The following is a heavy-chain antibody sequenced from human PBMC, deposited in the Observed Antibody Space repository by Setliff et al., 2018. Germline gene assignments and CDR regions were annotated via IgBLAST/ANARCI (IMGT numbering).Heavy chain of an antibody. CDR2: IYWNDEK. V-gene: IGHV2-5*01. CDR3: AHIAGGGNSPRHDY. D-gene: IGHD2-21*01. Sequence: SGPTLVNPTQTLTLTCTFSGFSLSTSLVGVGWIRQPPGKALEWLALIYWNDEKRYSPSLKSRLTITKDTSKNQVVLTMTNMDPVDTATYYCAHIAGGGNSPRHDYWGQGTLVTDSS. CDR1: GFSLSTSLVG. J-gene: IGHJ4*02.